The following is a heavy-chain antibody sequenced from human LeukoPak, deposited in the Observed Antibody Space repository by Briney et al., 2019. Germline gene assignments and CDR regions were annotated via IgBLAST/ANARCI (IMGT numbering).Heavy chain of an antibody. CDR3: ASMSGSYNY. V-gene: IGHV4-39*07. D-gene: IGHD1-26*01. CDR2: IYYSGNT. CDR1: GGSISSTTYY. J-gene: IGHJ4*02. Sequence: SETLSLTCIVSGGSISSTTYYWGWIRQPPGKRLEWIGSIYYSGNTYYNPSLKSRVTISVDKSKNQFSLKLSSVTAADTAVYYCASMSGSYNYWGQGTLVTVSS.